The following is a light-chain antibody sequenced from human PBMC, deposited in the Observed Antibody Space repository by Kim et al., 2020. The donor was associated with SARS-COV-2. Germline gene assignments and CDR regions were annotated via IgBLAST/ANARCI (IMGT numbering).Light chain of an antibody. CDR3: SSYTSSNTLV. CDR1: SSDVGGYND. CDR2: DVS. J-gene: IGLJ2*01. V-gene: IGLV2-14*03. Sequence: GQSITISCTGTSSDVGGYNDVSWYQQHPGKAPNLMIYDVSNRPSGVSNRFSGSKSGNTASLTISGLQAEDEADYYCSSYTSSNTLVFGGGTQLTVL.